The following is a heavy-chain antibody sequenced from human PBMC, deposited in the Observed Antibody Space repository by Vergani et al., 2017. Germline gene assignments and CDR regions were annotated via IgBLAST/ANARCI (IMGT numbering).Heavy chain of an antibody. J-gene: IGHJ4*02. V-gene: IGHV5-51*01. CDR1: GFTFDDYT. CDR2: IYPGDSDT. Sequence: EVQLVESGGVVVQPGGSLRLSCAASGFTFDDYTMHWVRQAPGQGLEWMGIIYPGDSDTRYSQSFQRRVTISADKSIGTAYLQWSSLKASDTAMYYCARPPDSSGWSFDYWGQGTMVTVSS. CDR3: ARPPDSSGWSFDY. D-gene: IGHD6-19*01.